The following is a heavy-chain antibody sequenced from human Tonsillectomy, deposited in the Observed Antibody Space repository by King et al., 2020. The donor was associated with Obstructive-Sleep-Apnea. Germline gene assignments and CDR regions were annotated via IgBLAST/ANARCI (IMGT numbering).Heavy chain of an antibody. CDR2: IHHSGST. Sequence: QVQLQESGPGLVKPSETLSLNCSVSDYSISGGYYWGWIRQPPGKGLEWIGSIHHSGSTYYNPSLKSRVTISVDTSKNQFSLKLRSVTAADTAVYYCARVECMRAYIVTTCYYFDYWGQGTLVTVSS. V-gene: IGHV4-38-2*02. CDR1: DYSISGGYY. J-gene: IGHJ4*02. D-gene: IGHD5-12*01. CDR3: ARVECMRAYIVTTCYYFDY.